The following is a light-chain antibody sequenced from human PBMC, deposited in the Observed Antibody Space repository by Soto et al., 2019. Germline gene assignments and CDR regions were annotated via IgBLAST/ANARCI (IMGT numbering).Light chain of an antibody. CDR1: EGIGTY. CDR3: LRLNRYPPT. CDR2: DAS. J-gene: IGKJ4*01. Sequence: IQLTQSPSSLSASVGDRVTITCRASEGIGTYLAWYQQKPGEAPRLLIYDASTLQTGVPSRFSGGGSGTDFTLTISTLQPEDFATYYCLRLNRYPPTFGGGTKVDIK. V-gene: IGKV1-9*01.